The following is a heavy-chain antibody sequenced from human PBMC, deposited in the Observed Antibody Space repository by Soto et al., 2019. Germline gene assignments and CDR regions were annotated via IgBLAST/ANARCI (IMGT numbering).Heavy chain of an antibody. CDR1: GGTFSTYT. J-gene: IGHJ5*02. Sequence: GASVKVSCKASGGTFSTYTMTWLRQSPGQGLEWMGGIIPLFGTANYAQKFQGRVTITADESTSTVYMELSSLRSEDTAVYYCARSQDSSGYWNNCFDPWGQGTLVTVSS. V-gene: IGHV1-69*13. CDR3: ARSQDSSGYWNNCFDP. D-gene: IGHD3-22*01. CDR2: IIPLFGTA.